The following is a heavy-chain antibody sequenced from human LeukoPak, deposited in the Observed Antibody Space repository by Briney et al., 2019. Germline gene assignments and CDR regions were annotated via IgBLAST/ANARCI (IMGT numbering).Heavy chain of an antibody. CDR1: GGSISSDY. Sequence: SETLSLTCTVSGGSISSDYWSWIRQPPGKGLEWIGYIYYSGSTNYNPSLKSRVTMSVDTSKNQFSLKLSSVTAADTAIYYCAKSGGYGLIDYWGQGTLVTVSS. CDR3: AKSGGYGLIDY. D-gene: IGHD1-26*01. V-gene: IGHV4-59*08. J-gene: IGHJ4*02. CDR2: IYYSGST.